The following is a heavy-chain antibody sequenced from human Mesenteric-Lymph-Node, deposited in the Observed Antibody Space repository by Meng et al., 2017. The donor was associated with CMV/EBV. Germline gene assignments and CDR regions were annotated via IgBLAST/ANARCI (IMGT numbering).Heavy chain of an antibody. CDR3: GLPG. CDR2: IKLDGSDT. Sequence: GESLKISCGGSGFSFRSYWMSWVRQAPGKGLEWVANIKLDGSDTHYVDSVRGRFTISRDNAENSLYLQMNSLRAEDTAVYYCGLPGWGQGTLVTVSS. J-gene: IGHJ4*02. CDR1: GFSFRSYW. V-gene: IGHV3-7*01.